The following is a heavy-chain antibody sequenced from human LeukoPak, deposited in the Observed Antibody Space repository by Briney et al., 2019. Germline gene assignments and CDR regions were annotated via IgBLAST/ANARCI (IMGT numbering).Heavy chain of an antibody. CDR3: ASSYYDSSGYYYRALDY. J-gene: IGHJ4*02. D-gene: IGHD3-22*01. CDR1: GYSMSSGYY. Sequence: PSETLSLTCTVSGYSMSSGYYWGWIRQPPGKGLQWIGSIFHSGNSYYNPSLKSRVTISVDTSKNQFSLKLSSVTAADTAVYYCASSYYDSSGYYYRALDYWGQGTLVTVSS. CDR2: IFHSGNS. V-gene: IGHV4-38-2*02.